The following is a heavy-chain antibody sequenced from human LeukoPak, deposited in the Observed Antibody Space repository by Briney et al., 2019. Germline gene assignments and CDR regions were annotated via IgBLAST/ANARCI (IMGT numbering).Heavy chain of an antibody. CDR2: ISSSSSYI. J-gene: IGHJ4*02. CDR1: GFNFRAYW. V-gene: IGHV3-21*01. Sequence: GGSLRLSCTTSGFNFRAYWMGWVRQAPGKGLEWVSSISSSSSYIYYADSVKGRFTISRDNAKNSLYLQMNSLRAEDTAVYYCARDRKGGSGWTLFDLWGQGTLVTVSS. D-gene: IGHD6-19*01. CDR3: ARDRKGGSGWTLFDL.